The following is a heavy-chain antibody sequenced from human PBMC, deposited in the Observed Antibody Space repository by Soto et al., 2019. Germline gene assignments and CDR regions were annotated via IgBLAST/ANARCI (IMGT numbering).Heavy chain of an antibody. D-gene: IGHD2-2*01. CDR2: LSDAGDT. Sequence: GRSLRLPCAASGFILSTCDMHWFRHPTGKGLEWVAGLSDAGDTYYPGSVKGRFTVSRESAKNSLYLQMNSLTAGDTAVYYCANGHRSASQRYYLDVWGQGTTVTVSS. J-gene: IGHJ6*03. V-gene: IGHV3-13*01. CDR1: GFILSTCD. CDR3: ANGHRSASQRYYLDV.